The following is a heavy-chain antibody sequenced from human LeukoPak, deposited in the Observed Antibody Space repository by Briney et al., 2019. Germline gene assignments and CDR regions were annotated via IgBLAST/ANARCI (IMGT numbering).Heavy chain of an antibody. CDR1: GGSFSCYC. V-gene: IGHV4-34*01. Sequence: SETLSLTCAVYGGSFSCYCWSWLRQPPGKGLEWIGEINHGGSTNYNPSLKSRVTISVDTSKNQFSLKLSPVTAADTAVYYCARRGKYSSSSSRGFDYWGQGTLVTVSS. D-gene: IGHD6-6*01. J-gene: IGHJ4*02. CDR2: INHGGST. CDR3: ARRGKYSSSSSRGFDY.